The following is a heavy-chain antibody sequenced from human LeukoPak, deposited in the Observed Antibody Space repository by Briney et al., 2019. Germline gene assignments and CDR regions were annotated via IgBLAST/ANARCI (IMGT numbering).Heavy chain of an antibody. CDR2: ISSSGSTI. V-gene: IGHV3-11*01. CDR3: ARDGVGATDY. Sequence: GPSLRLSCAASGFTFTDYYMSWISQAPGKGLEWVSYISSSGSTIYYAASVKGRFTISRDNAKNSLYLQRNSLRAEDTAVYYCARDGVGATDYWGQGTLVTVSS. D-gene: IGHD1-26*01. J-gene: IGHJ4*02. CDR1: GFTFTDYY.